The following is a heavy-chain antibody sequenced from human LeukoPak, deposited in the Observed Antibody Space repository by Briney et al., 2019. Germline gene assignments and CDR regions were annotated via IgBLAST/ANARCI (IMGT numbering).Heavy chain of an antibody. CDR3: ARGLPNYYGMDV. CDR1: GFTFTTHW. V-gene: IGHV3-74*01. Sequence: GGSLRLSCGASGFTFTTHWIHWVRQAPGKGLVWVSRIKPDGSDTNYADSVKGRFTISRDNAKNTVYLQMNSLRTEDTAVYYCARGLPNYYGMDVWGQGTTVTVSS. CDR2: IKPDGSDT. J-gene: IGHJ6*02.